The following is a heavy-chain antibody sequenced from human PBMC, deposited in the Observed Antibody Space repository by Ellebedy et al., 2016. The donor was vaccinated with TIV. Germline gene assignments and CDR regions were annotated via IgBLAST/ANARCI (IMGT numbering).Heavy chain of an antibody. CDR3: ALPRGLGSHVGYFDH. Sequence: PGGSLRLSCAASGFTFSSYAMTWVRQAPGKGLEWVSGISGNGGSTYYADPVKGRFTISRDNSKNTLYLQMNSLRAEDTAVYYCALPRGLGSHVGYFDHWGQGTQVTVSS. D-gene: IGHD1-26*01. J-gene: IGHJ4*02. CDR1: GFTFSSYA. CDR2: ISGNGGST. V-gene: IGHV3-23*01.